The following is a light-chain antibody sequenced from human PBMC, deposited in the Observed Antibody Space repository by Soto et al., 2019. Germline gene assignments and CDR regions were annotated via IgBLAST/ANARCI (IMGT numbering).Light chain of an antibody. Sequence: DVVLTQSPLSLPVILGQPASISCRSSQSLVYSDGNAYLNWFHQRPGQSPRRLIYKASKRASGVPDRLAGSWSGTDFTLKISGVEAEDVGVYSCLQVPHWPPRTFGQGPKLEIK. J-gene: IGKJ2*01. V-gene: IGKV2-30*01. CDR1: QSLVYSDGNAY. CDR2: KAS. CDR3: LQVPHWPPRT.